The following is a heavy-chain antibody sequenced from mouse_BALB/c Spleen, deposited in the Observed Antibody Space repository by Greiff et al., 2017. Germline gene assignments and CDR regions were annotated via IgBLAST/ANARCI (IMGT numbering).Heavy chain of an antibody. CDR3: AREGKLGRWFAY. J-gene: IGHJ3*01. CDR2: IWAGGST. V-gene: IGHV2-9*02. CDR1: GFSLTSYG. D-gene: IGHD4-1*01. Sequence: QVQLKESGPGLVAPSQSLSITCTVSGFSLTSYGVHWVRQPPGKGLEWLGVIWAGGSTNYNSALMYRLSISKDNSKSQVFLKMNSLQTDDTAMYYCAREGKLGRWFAYWGQGTLVTVSA.